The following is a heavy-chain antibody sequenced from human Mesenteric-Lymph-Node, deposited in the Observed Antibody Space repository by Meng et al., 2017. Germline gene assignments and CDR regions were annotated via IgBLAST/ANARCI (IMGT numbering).Heavy chain of an antibody. CDR2: ISYDGSNK. D-gene: IGHD5-18*01. V-gene: IGHV3-30*01. CDR3: ARGVTGAFDY. Sequence: GRVVGFGGGLVKAGGYLRTSCAASGFTFSNAWMSWVRQAPGKGLEWVAVISYDGSNKYYADSVKGRFTISRDNSKNTLYLQMNSLRAEDTAVYYCARGVTGAFDYWGQGTLVTVSS. J-gene: IGHJ4*02. CDR1: GFTFSNAW.